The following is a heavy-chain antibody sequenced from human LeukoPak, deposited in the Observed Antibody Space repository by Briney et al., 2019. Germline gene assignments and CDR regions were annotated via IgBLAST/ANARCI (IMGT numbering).Heavy chain of an antibody. V-gene: IGHV3-23*01. J-gene: IGHJ5*02. CDR3: ARRGSYYA. Sequence: GGSLRLSCAASGFTFSSYAMSWVRQAPGEGLQWVSGISGSGSGTYYADSVRGRFTISRDNSKNTLYLQMNSLRVEDTAVYYCARRGSYYAWGQGTLVTVSS. D-gene: IGHD1-26*01. CDR1: GFTFSSYA. CDR2: ISGSGSGT.